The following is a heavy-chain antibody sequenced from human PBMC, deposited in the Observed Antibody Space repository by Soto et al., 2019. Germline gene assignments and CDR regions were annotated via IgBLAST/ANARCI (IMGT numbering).Heavy chain of an antibody. V-gene: IGHV4-30-4*01. J-gene: IGHJ6*02. Sequence: SETLSLTCSVSGGSISMGDYYLTWIGQPPGKGLEWIGYISYSGSTFYSPSLKRRVTISVDRSKKQFSLKLSSVTAADTAVYYCARGQADHPAMDVWGQGTTVTVSS. CDR2: ISYSGST. D-gene: IGHD6-6*01. CDR3: ARGQADHPAMDV. CDR1: GGSISMGDYY.